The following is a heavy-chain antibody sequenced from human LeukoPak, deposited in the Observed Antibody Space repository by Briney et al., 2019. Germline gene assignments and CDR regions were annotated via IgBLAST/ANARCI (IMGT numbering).Heavy chain of an antibody. CDR1: GYSFTSYW. J-gene: IGHJ3*02. D-gene: IGHD3-10*01. V-gene: IGHV5-51*01. Sequence: GESLKISCKGSGYSFTSYWIGWVRQMPGKGLEWMGIIYPGDSDTRYSPSFQGQVTISADKSIGTAYLQWSSLKASDTAMYYCARLRDYYYGSGSYPHAFDIWGQGTMVTVSS. CDR3: ARLRDYYYGSGSYPHAFDI. CDR2: IYPGDSDT.